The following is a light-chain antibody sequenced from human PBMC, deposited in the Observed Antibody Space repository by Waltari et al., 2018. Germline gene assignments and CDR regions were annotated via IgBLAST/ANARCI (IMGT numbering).Light chain of an antibody. J-gene: IGKJ1*01. CDR2: GAA. CDR1: QSVSTN. Sequence: EVVMTQSPATLSVSPGERATLPCRASQSVSTNLAWSQQKPGQAPRLLNYGAAVRATDIPARFSGSGSGTEFTLTISSLQSEDFAVYYCHQYNDWPPTFGQGTTVEIK. V-gene: IGKV3-15*01. CDR3: HQYNDWPPT.